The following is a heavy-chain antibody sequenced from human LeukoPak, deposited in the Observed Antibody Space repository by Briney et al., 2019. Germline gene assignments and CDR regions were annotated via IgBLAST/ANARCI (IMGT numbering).Heavy chain of an antibody. D-gene: IGHD6-6*01. Sequence: PSETLSLTCTVSGGSISHYYWSWIRQPPGKGLEWIGYIYYTGGTNYNPSLNSRVTMSVDTSKNQFSLKLSSVTAADTAVYYCARDMSSSSWFDPWGQGTLVTVSS. CDR2: IYYTGGT. J-gene: IGHJ5*02. CDR1: GGSISHYY. V-gene: IGHV4-59*01. CDR3: ARDMSSSSWFDP.